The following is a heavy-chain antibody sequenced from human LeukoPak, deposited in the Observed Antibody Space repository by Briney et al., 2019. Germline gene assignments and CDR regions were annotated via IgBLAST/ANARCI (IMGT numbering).Heavy chain of an antibody. CDR2: ISNDGDTK. CDR1: GFTFTSHA. V-gene: IGHV3-30*03. CDR3: AVEKGTRDFQH. Sequence: GRSLRLSCVASGFTFTSHAMHWVCQAPGKGLEWVAVISNDGDTKYYPDSVKGRFTVSRDNSKNTLYLQMNSLRPEDTAVYYCAVEKGTRDFQHWGQGTLVTVSS. J-gene: IGHJ1*01.